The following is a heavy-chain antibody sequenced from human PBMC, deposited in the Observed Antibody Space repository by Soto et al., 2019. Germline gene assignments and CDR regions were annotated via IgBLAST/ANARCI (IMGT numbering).Heavy chain of an antibody. Sequence: ASVKVSCKASGYTFTGYYMHWVRQAPGQGLEWMGWINPNSGGTNYAQKFQGRVTMTRDTSISTAYMELSRLRSDDTAVYYCARDPPRELWSSQTIYYYYGMDVWGQGTTVTVSS. CDR1: GYTFTGYY. J-gene: IGHJ6*02. D-gene: IGHD5-18*01. CDR3: ARDPPRELWSSQTIYYYYGMDV. V-gene: IGHV1-2*02. CDR2: INPNSGGT.